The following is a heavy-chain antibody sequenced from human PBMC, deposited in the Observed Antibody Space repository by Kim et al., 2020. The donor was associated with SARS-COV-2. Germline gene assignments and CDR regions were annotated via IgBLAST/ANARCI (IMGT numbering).Heavy chain of an antibody. V-gene: IGHV3-23*01. CDR1: GFTFGSFV. CDR2: VGGSGRNT. CDR3: AYSAGGGAAFDH. Sequence: GGSLRLSCATSGFTFGSFVMNWVRQAPGKGLELVSGVGGSGRNTYYADSVKGRVTIPRDNSKCPLFLEMNSLRAEDTAVYYCAYSAGGGAAFDHLVQG. J-gene: IGHJ4*02. D-gene: IGHD3-16*01.